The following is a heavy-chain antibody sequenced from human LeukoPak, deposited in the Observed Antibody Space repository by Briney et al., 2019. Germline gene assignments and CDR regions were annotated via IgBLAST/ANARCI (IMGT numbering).Heavy chain of an antibody. V-gene: IGHV3-11*01. J-gene: IGHJ6*03. CDR2: ISSSGSTI. D-gene: IGHD3-22*01. CDR1: GFTFSDYY. Sequence: PGGSLRLSCAASGFTFSDYYMSWIRQAPGKGLEWVSYISSSGSTIYYADSVKGRFTISRDNAKNSLFLQMNSLRAEDTAVYYCARGQEDSGWVYYYYYMDVWGKGTTVTVSS. CDR3: ARGQEDSGWVYYYYYMDV.